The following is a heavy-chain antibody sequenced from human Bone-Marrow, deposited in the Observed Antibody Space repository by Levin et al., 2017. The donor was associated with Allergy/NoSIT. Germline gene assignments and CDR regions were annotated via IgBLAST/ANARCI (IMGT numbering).Heavy chain of an antibody. CDR3: ARDRSGEFLRYFDY. CDR2: IFYNGGT. V-gene: IGHV4-59*01. J-gene: IGHJ4*02. Sequence: SETLSLTCTVSGGSISPYYWAWIRQPPGKGLEWIGFIFYNGGTHYNPSLKSRVTISVDTPKNQFSLKLSSVTSADTAIYYCARDRSGEFLRYFDYWGQGALVTVSS. D-gene: IGHD1-1*01. CDR1: GGSISPYY.